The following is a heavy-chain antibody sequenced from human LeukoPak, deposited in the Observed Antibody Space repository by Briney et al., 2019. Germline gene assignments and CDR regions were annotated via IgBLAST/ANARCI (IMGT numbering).Heavy chain of an antibody. CDR2: INPNSGDT. CDR3: ARDLQWGPEY. Sequence: ASVKVSCKASGYTFTGYYMHWVRQAPGQGLEWMGWINPNSGDTNYAQKFQGRVTMTRDTSINTAYMELSRLRFDDTAVYYCARDLQWGPEYWGQGTLVTVSS. D-gene: IGHD1-26*01. J-gene: IGHJ4*02. V-gene: IGHV1-2*02. CDR1: GYTFTGYY.